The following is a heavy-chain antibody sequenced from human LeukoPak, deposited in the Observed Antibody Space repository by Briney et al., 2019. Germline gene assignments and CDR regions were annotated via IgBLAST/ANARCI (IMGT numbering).Heavy chain of an antibody. J-gene: IGHJ4*02. CDR1: GFTFSSYS. CDR3: ARDGAAVAGTAIEY. D-gene: IGHD6-19*01. V-gene: IGHV3-21*01. Sequence: PGGSLRLSCAASGFTFSSYSMNWVRQAPGKGLEWVSSISSSSSYIYYADSVKGRFTISRDNAKNSLYLQMNSLRAEDTAVYYCARDGAAVAGTAIEYWGQGTLVTVSS. CDR2: ISSSSSYI.